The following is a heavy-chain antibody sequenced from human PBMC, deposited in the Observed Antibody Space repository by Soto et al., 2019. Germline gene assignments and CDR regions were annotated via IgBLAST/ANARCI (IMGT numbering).Heavy chain of an antibody. V-gene: IGHV3-23*01. D-gene: IGHD3-10*01. CDR2: ISGSGGST. J-gene: IGHJ4*02. CDR1: GFTFSTYA. Sequence: GGSLRLSCTASGFTFSTYAMSWVRQAPGKGLEWVSAISGSGGSTYYADSVKVRFAIASDNSKNALYVPRITLRAAEPAVYYCVKINIRQQAMVRASDYWGKGTQVTVSS. CDR3: VKINIRQQAMVRASDY.